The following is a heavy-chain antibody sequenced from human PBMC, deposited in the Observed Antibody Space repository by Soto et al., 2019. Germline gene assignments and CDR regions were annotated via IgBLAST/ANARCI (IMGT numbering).Heavy chain of an antibody. CDR1: GFTFGNYA. CDR3: ARGQEKFRC. J-gene: IGHJ4*02. Sequence: SLRLSCTGSGFTFGNYAMSWFRQAPGKGLEWVGFIRDKGYGGTTEYAASVKGTFTISRDDSKSIAYLQMNSLKTEDTAIYYCARGQEKFRCWGQGALVTVSS. V-gene: IGHV3-49*03. D-gene: IGHD2-21*01. CDR2: IRDKGYGGTT.